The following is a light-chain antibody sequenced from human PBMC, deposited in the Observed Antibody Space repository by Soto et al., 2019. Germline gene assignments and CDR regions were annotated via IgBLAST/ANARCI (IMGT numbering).Light chain of an antibody. V-gene: IGKV3-20*01. CDR2: GAS. J-gene: IGKJ4*01. Sequence: EIVLTQSPGTLSLSPGERATLSCRASQSVSDNYLGWYQQKPGQAPRLLIYGASSRATSIPDRFSGSGSGTDFTLTISRLEPEDFAVYYCQQYGSSPRVTFGGGTKVEIK. CDR1: QSVSDNY. CDR3: QQYGSSPRVT.